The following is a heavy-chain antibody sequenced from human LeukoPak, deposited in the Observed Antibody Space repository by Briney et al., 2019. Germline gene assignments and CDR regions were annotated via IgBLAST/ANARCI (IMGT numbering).Heavy chain of an antibody. CDR2: INPNSGGT. D-gene: IGHD6-13*01. Sequence: GSVKGSCTASGYTFTGYYMHWVRQAPGQGLEWMGWINPNSGGTNYAQKFQGWVTMTSNTSISTAYMELSKLRSDDTAVYYCARVAGYSSSWYQGDNWFDPWGQGTLVTVSS. V-gene: IGHV1-2*04. CDR3: ARVAGYSSSWYQGDNWFDP. CDR1: GYTFTGYY. J-gene: IGHJ5*02.